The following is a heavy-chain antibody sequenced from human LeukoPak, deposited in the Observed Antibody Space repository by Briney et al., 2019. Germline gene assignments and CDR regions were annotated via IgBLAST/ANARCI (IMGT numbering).Heavy chain of an antibody. D-gene: IGHD2-2*01. J-gene: IGHJ4*02. V-gene: IGHV3-43*02. CDR1: GFTFDDYA. CDR2: ISGDGGST. CDR3: AKDFYVSTSQRLDY. Sequence: GGSLRLSGAASGFTFDDYAMHWVRQAPGKGLEWVSLISGDGGSTYYADSVKGRFTISRDNSKNSLYLQMNSLRTEDPALYYCAKDFYVSTSQRLDYWGQGTLVTVSS.